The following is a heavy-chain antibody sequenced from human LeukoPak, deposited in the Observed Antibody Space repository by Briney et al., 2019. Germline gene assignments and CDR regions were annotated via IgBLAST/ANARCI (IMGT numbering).Heavy chain of an antibody. CDR1: GYTFTSYY. CDR3: ARDQGVRYYDYVWGSYRYTPLIY. D-gene: IGHD3-16*02. CDR2: INPNSGGT. V-gene: IGHV1-2*02. J-gene: IGHJ4*02. Sequence: GASVKVSCKASGYTFTSYYMHWVRQAPGQGLEWMGWINPNSGGTNYAQKFQGRVTMTRDTSISTAYMELSRLRSDDTAVYYCARDQGVRYYDYVWGSYRYTPLIYWGQGTLVTVSS.